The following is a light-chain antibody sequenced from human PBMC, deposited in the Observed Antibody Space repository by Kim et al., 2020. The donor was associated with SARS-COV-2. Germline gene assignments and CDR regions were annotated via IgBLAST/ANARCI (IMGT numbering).Light chain of an antibody. V-gene: IGLV3-21*04. CDR2: YDS. CDR1: NIGNKG. J-gene: IGLJ1*01. CDR3: QVWDSDSDHNFV. Sequence: PGKTARIPCGGNNIGNKGVPWYQQKPGQAPVLVMHYDSDRPAGIPERISGSNSGNTATLTISRVEAGDEAVYYCQVWDSDSDHNFVFGTGTKVTVL.